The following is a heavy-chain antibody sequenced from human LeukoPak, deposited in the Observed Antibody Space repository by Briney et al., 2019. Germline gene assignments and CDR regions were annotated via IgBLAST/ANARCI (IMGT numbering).Heavy chain of an antibody. D-gene: IGHD3-10*01. V-gene: IGHV3-23*01. J-gene: IGHJ5*02. CDR2: INGSGGRT. CDR3: AKAGAVRFDP. CDR1: GFTFSSYG. Sequence: GGSLRLSCAASGFTFSSYGMSWVRQAPGKGLEWVSGINGSGGRTYYGASVKGRFTISRDNSKNTLYLQMNSLRAEDTAVYYCAKAGAVRFDPWGQGTLVTVSS.